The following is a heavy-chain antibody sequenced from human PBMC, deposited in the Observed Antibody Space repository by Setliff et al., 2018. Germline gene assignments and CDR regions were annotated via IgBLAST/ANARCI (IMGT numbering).Heavy chain of an antibody. V-gene: IGHV3-33*08. D-gene: IGHD2-8*02. CDR1: GFTFSTYR. CDR3: ARDLVLTRFDL. Sequence: GGSLRLSCAASGFTFSTYRMHWVRQAPGKGLEWVAVIWDDGGNKYHADSVKGRFTISRDNSKNTLYLQMNSLRPEDTAVYYCARDLVLTRFDLWGQGTLVTVSS. CDR2: IWDDGGNK. J-gene: IGHJ5*02.